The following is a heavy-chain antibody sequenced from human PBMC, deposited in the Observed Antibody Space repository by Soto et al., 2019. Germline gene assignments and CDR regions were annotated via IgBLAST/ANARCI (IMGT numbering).Heavy chain of an antibody. D-gene: IGHD3-9*01. CDR3: ARHPETYYDILTGYYNPYDY. CDR2: IYYSGST. Sequence: SETLSLTCTVSGGSISSSSYYWGWIRQPPGKGLEWIGSIYYSGSTYYNPSLKSRVTISVDTSKNQFSLKLSSVTAADTAVYYCARHPETYYDILTGYYNPYDYWGQGTLVTVSS. CDR1: GGSISSSSYY. V-gene: IGHV4-39*01. J-gene: IGHJ4*02.